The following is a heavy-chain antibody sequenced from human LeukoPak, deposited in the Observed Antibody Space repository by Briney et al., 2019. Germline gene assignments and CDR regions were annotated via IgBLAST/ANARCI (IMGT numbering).Heavy chain of an antibody. CDR3: AKGLRRYSYGYRRQEYYFYYGIDV. J-gene: IGHJ6*02. CDR1: GFTFDDYA. CDR2: INWNSGSI. V-gene: IGHV3-9*01. D-gene: IGHD5-18*01. Sequence: GGSLRLSCAASGFTFDDYAMHWVRQAPGKGLEWVSGINWNSGSIGYVNSVRGRFTISRDNAKNSLYLQMNSLRAEDTAFYYCAKGLRRYSYGYRRQEYYFYYGIDVWGQGTTVTVSS.